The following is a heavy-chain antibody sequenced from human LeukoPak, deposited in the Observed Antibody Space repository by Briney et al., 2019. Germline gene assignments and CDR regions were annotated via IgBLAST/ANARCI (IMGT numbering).Heavy chain of an antibody. CDR1: DGSMTNYY. D-gene: IGHD3-10*01. J-gene: IGHJ4*02. Sequence: SETLSLSCSVSDGSMTNYYWSWIRQPAGKGLEWIGRIHSSGNNNYNPSLASRVSMSLDTSKRQLSLDLSSLTAADTAIYYCARLATYYYGSMTYYFFEHWGQGLRVTVSS. V-gene: IGHV4-4*07. CDR2: IHSSGNN. CDR3: ARLATYYYGSMTYYFFEH.